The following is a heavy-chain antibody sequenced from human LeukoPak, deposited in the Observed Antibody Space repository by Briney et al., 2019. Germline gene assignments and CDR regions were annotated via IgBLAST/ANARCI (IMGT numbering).Heavy chain of an antibody. Sequence: SXXLSLTCTVSGGSISSYYWSWIRQPPGKGLEWIGYIYYSGGTNYNPSLKSRVSISVDTSKNQFSLKLSSVTAADTAVYYCARDGNGYFDYWGQGTLVTVSS. CDR3: ARDGNGYFDY. J-gene: IGHJ4*02. D-gene: IGHD1-1*01. CDR1: GGSISSYY. CDR2: IYYSGGT. V-gene: IGHV4-59*01.